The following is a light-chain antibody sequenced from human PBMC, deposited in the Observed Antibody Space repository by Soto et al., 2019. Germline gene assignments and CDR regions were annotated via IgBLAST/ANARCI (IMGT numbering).Light chain of an antibody. CDR1: QNINTI. J-gene: IGKJ5*01. CDR3: QHFGPTLGFT. V-gene: IGKV3-20*01. CDR2: GAS. Sequence: EIVMTQSPATLSVSPGDGATLSCRTSQNINTILAWYQQKPGQAPRLLIYGASSRATGIPDRFSGSGSGTDFTLTISRLEPEDFGVYYCQHFGPTLGFTFGQGTRLEIK.